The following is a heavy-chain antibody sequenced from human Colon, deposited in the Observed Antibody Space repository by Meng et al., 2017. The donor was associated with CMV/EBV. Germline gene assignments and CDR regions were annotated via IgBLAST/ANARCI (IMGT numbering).Heavy chain of an antibody. J-gene: IGHJ5*02. CDR2: IKHDGSET. CDR1: GFTLSDYW. Sequence: GGSLRLSCAASGFTLSDYWMSWVRQAPVRGLEWVANIKHDGSETYYVDSVKGRFTISRDNAKNSLYLQMSSLRAEDTAVYYCARNFNPDGATMLRGLDWFDPWGQGTLVTVSS. CDR3: ARNFNPDGATMLRGLDWFDP. V-gene: IGHV3-7*01. D-gene: IGHD4/OR15-4a*01.